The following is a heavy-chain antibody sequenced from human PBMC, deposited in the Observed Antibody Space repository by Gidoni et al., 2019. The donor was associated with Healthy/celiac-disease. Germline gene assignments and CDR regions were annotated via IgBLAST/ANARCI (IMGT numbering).Heavy chain of an antibody. J-gene: IGHJ4*02. D-gene: IGHD3-10*01. CDR3: ASFRQKSGGYFDY. V-gene: IGHV4-34*01. CDR2: INHSEST. CDR1: GGSFSGYY. Sequence: QVQLQQWGAGLLKPSETLSLTCAVYGGSFSGYYWSWIRQPPGKGLEWIGKINHSESTNYNPSLKSRVTISVDTSKNQFSLKLSSVTAADTAVYYCASFRQKSGGYFDYWGQGTLVTVSS.